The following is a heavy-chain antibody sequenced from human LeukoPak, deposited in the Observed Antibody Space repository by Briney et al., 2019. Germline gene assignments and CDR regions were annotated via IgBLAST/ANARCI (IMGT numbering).Heavy chain of an antibody. J-gene: IGHJ5*02. D-gene: IGHD6-6*01. CDR1: GGSFSGYY. CDR2: INHSGST. Sequence: SETLSLTCAVYGGSFSGYYWSWIRQPPGKGLEWIGEINHSGSTNYNPSLKSRVTISVDTSKNQFSLKLSSVTAADTAVYYCARDQLEGTLFDPWGQGTLVTVSS. CDR3: ARDQLEGTLFDP. V-gene: IGHV4-34*01.